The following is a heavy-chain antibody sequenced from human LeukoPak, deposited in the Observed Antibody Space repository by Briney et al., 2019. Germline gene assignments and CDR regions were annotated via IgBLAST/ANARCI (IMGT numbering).Heavy chain of an antibody. CDR1: GFTFTTYA. D-gene: IGHD6-19*01. V-gene: IGHV3-23*01. CDR3: AKNSDSSGNPFYY. CDR2: ISGSGGST. J-gene: IGHJ4*02. Sequence: GGSLRLSCAASGFTFTTYAMNWVRQAPGKGLEWVSGISGSGGSTYYADSVKGRFTISRDNSKNTLYLQMNSLRAEDTAVYYCAKNSDSSGNPFYYWGQGTLGTGSS.